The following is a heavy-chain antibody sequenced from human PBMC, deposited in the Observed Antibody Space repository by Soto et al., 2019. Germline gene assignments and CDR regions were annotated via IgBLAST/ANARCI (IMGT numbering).Heavy chain of an antibody. V-gene: IGHV3-7*01. CDR1: GFIFSGYW. J-gene: IGHJ5*02. D-gene: IGHD6-19*01. CDR3: ARDRRSAWQLVWWLDP. CDR2: IKQDGSEK. Sequence: EVQLVESGGGLVQPGGSLRPSCAASGFIFSGYWMSWRRHDPGQGLEWVANIKQDGSEKYYVDSVKGRFTISRDNAKDSVYLQMNCLRAEDTAVYYCARDRRSAWQLVWWLDPWGQGTMVTVSS.